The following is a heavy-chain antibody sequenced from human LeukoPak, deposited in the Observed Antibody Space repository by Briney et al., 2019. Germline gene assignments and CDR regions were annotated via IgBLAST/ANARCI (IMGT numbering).Heavy chain of an antibody. V-gene: IGHV3-66*01. CDR2: IYGGGST. CDR3: ARANGLVTGTTL. CDR1: GFTFSSYE. Sequence: GGSLRLSCAASGFTFSSYEMNWVRQAPGKGLEWVSVIYGGGSTYYADSVKGRFTISRDNSKNTLYLQMNSLRAEDTAVYYCARANGLVTGTTLWGQGTLVTVSS. D-gene: IGHD1-7*01. J-gene: IGHJ4*02.